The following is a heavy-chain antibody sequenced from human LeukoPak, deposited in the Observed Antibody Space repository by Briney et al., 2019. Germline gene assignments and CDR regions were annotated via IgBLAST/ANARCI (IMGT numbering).Heavy chain of an antibody. V-gene: IGHV2-5*02. CDR2: IYWDEDK. J-gene: IGHJ4*02. CDR1: WFSFSTSGVG. D-gene: IGHD3-9*01. Sequence: SGPTLVNPTQTLTLTCTFSWFSFSTSGVGVGWIRQPPGKALEWLAVIYWDEDKRYRPSLKSRLTITKDTSKNQVVLTMTNMDPVDTATYYCARSPYYDILTGSRGTFDYWGRGILVTVSS. CDR3: ARSPYYDILTGSRGTFDY.